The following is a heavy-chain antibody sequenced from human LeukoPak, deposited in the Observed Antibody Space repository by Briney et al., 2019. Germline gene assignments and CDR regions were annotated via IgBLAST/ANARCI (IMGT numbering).Heavy chain of an antibody. D-gene: IGHD4-23*01. CDR3: ARDYGGNSPLGNWFDP. J-gene: IGHJ5*02. CDR2: INPSGGSI. V-gene: IGHV1-46*01. Sequence: EASVKVSCKASGYIFTSYYMYWVRQAPGQGLEWMGIINPSGGSIRYAQKFQGRVTMTRDTSTSTVYMELSSLRSDDTAVYYCARDYGGNSPLGNWFDPWGQGTLVTVSS. CDR1: GYIFTSYY.